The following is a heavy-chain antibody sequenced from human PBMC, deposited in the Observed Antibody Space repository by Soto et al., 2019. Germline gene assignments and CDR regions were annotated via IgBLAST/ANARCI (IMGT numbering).Heavy chain of an antibody. D-gene: IGHD3-22*01. CDR2: IIPIFGTA. V-gene: IGHV1-69*13. Sequence: SVKVSCKASGGTFSSYAISWVRQAPGQGLKWMGGIIPIFGTANYAQKFQGRVTITADESTSTAYMELSSLRSEGTAVYYCARRLTYYYDSSGENWFDPWGQGTLVTVSS. J-gene: IGHJ5*02. CDR3: ARRLTYYYDSSGENWFDP. CDR1: GGTFSSYA.